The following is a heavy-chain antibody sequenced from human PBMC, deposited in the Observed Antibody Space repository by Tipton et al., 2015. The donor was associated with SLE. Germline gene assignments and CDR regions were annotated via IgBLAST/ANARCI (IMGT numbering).Heavy chain of an antibody. Sequence: SCSASGFTFSSYAMNWVRQAPGQGLEWMGWINTNTGNPTYAQGFTGRFVFSLDTSVSTAYLQISSLKAEDTAVYYCARGRYGSGRKGIEGYFDLWGRGTLVTVSS. CDR2: INTNTGNP. CDR3: ARGRYGSGRKGIEGYFDL. D-gene: IGHD3-10*01. V-gene: IGHV7-4-1*02. J-gene: IGHJ2*01. CDR1: GFTFSSYA.